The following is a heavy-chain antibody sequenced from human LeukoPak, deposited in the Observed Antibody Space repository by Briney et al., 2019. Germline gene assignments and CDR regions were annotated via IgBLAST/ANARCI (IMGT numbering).Heavy chain of an antibody. CDR2: ISAYNGNT. V-gene: IGHV1-18*01. J-gene: IGHJ5*02. CDR3: ARSRNWFDP. Sequence: ASVKVSCKASGYTFTSYDINWVRQATGQGLEWMGWISAYNGNTNYAQKLQGRVTMTRDTSTSTVYMELSSLRSEDTAVYYCARSRNWFDPWGQGTLVTVSS. CDR1: GYTFTSYD.